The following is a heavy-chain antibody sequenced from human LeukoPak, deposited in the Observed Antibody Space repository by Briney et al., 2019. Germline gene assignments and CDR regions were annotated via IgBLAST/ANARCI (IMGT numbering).Heavy chain of an antibody. CDR2: INPNSGGT. J-gene: IGHJ4*02. D-gene: IGHD3-10*01. Sequence: ASVKVSCKASGYTFTGYYMRWVRQAPGQGLEWMGRINPNSGGTNYAQKFQGRVTMTRDTSISTAYMELSRLRSDDTAVYYCARDDRLAMVRGVIFLGYWGQGTLVTVSS. CDR1: GYTFTGYY. CDR3: ARDDRLAMVRGVIFLGY. V-gene: IGHV1-2*06.